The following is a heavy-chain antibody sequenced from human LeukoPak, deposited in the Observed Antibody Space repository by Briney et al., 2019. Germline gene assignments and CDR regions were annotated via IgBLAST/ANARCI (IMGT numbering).Heavy chain of an antibody. V-gene: IGHV3-21*01. D-gene: IGHD5-18*01. CDR1: GFTFSSYS. CDR3: ARDSGGYSYGY. Sequence: GGSLRLSRAASGFTFSSYSMNWVRQAPGKGLEWVSSISSSSSYIYYADSVKGRFTISRDNAKNSLYLQMNSLRAEDTAVYYCARDSGGYSYGYWGQGTLVTVSS. J-gene: IGHJ4*02. CDR2: ISSSSSYI.